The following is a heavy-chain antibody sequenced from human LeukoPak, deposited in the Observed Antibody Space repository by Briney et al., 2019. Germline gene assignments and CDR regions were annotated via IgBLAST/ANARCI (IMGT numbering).Heavy chain of an antibody. Sequence: PSETLSLTCTVSGYPISSGYYWGWIRQPPGKGLEWIGGIYHRGSTYYNPSLKSRVTISVDTSKNQFSLKLSSVTAADTAVYYCARHYSSSIAATGIGNYWGQGTLVTVSS. CDR1: GYPISSGYY. V-gene: IGHV4-38-2*02. CDR2: IYHRGST. CDR3: ARHYSSSIAATGIGNY. J-gene: IGHJ4*02. D-gene: IGHD6-13*01.